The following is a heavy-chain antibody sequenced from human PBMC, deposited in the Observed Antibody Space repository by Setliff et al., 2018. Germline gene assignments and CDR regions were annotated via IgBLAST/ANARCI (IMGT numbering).Heavy chain of an antibody. Sequence: KPSETLSLTCTVYGASFSDYYWGWIRQPPGKGLEWIAEINHSGSTNYNPSLKSRVTISVDTSKNQFSLKLSSVTAADTAVYYCRFWSCYCKNEYWGQGTLVTVSS. CDR2: INHSGST. CDR3: RFWSCYCKNEY. V-gene: IGHV4-34*01. J-gene: IGHJ4*01. CDR1: GASFSDYY. D-gene: IGHD3-3*01.